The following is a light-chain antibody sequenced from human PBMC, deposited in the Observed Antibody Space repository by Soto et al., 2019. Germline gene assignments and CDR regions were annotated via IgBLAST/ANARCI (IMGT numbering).Light chain of an antibody. CDR3: AAWDDSPSGHVV. V-gene: IGLV1-47*01. Sequence: QSVLTQPPSASGTPGQRVTIACSGSRSNIGRNYVYWYQQVSGTAPKLLIYRNNQRPSGVPDRFSGSRSGTSASLAISGLRPEDEAEYYCAAWDDSPSGHVVFGGGTKLTVL. CDR1: RSNIGRNY. CDR2: RNN. J-gene: IGLJ2*01.